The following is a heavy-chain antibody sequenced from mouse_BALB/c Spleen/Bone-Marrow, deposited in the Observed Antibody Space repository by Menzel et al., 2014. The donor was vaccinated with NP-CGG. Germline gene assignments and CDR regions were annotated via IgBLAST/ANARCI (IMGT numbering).Heavy chain of an antibody. CDR3: ARYEGYEAY. J-gene: IGHJ3*01. CDR2: INPSTGYT. CDR1: GRTFTSYW. D-gene: IGHD2-3*01. Sequence: LQESGAELAKPGASVKMSCKASGRTFTSYWMHWVKQRPGQGLEWIGYINPSTGYTEYNQKFKDKATLTADKSSSPPYMPLSSLTSEYSAACYCARYEGYEAYWGQGTLVTVSA. V-gene: IGHV1-7*01.